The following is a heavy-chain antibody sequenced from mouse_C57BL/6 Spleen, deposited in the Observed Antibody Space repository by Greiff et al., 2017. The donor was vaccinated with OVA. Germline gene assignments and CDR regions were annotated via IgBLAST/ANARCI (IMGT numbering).Heavy chain of an antibody. J-gene: IGHJ1*03. CDR2: IDPSDSYT. CDR1: GYTFTSYW. D-gene: IGHD1-1*01. V-gene: IGHV1-69*01. Sequence: QVQLKQPGAELVMPGASVKLSCKASGYTFTSYWMHWVKQRPGQGLEWIGEIDPSDSYTNYNQKFKGKSTLTVDKSSSTAYMQLSSLTSEDSAVYYCARRGSYYGSSYGYFDVWGTGTTVTVSS. CDR3: ARRGSYYGSSYGYFDV.